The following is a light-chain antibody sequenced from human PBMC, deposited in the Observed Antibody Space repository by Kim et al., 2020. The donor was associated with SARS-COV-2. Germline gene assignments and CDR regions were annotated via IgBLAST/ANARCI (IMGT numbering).Light chain of an antibody. CDR2: QDN. CDR1: KLGDKY. V-gene: IGLV3-1*01. J-gene: IGLJ1*01. Sequence: SVSPGQTASITCSGDKLGDKYACWYQQKPGPSPVLVIYQDNKRPSGIPERFSGSNSGNTATLTISGTQAMDEADYYCQAWDSSTAVFGTGTKVTVL. CDR3: QAWDSSTAV.